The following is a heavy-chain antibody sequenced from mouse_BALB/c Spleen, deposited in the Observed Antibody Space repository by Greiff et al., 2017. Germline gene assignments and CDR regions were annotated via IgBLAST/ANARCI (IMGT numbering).Heavy chain of an antibody. CDR3: TRFITTVVATD. J-gene: IGHJ2*01. D-gene: IGHD1-1*01. CDR2: IYPGNSDT. V-gene: IGHV1-5*01. CDR1: GYTFTSYW. Sequence: VHVKQSGTVLARPGASVKMSCKASGYTFTSYWMHWVKQRPGQGLEWIGAIYPGNSDTSYNQKFKGKAKLTAVTSTSTAYMELSSLTNEDSAVYYCTRFITTVVATDWGQGTTLTVSS.